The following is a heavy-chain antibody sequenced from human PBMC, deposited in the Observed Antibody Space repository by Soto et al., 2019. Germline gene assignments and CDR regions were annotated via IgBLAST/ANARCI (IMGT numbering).Heavy chain of an antibody. CDR1: GGSISSYY. CDR2: FYYSGST. Sequence: QVQLQESGPGLVKPSETLSLTCTVSGGSISSYYWSWIRQPPGKGLEWIGYFYYSGSTNYNPSLKSRVTMSVDTSKNQFYQKLNSMTAADTAGYYCARHNYGSGSTYFDYWGQGTLVTVSS. V-gene: IGHV4-59*08. J-gene: IGHJ4*02. CDR3: ARHNYGSGSTYFDY. D-gene: IGHD3-10*01.